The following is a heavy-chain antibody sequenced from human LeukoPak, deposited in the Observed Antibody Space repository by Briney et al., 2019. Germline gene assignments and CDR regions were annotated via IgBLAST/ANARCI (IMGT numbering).Heavy chain of an antibody. CDR3: LVLEPAGGRNY. V-gene: IGHV1-69*05. Sequence: SVKVSCKAPGGTFSSYAISWVRQAPGQGLEWMGGIIPIFGTANYAQKFQGRVTITTDESTSTAYMELSSLRSEDTAVYYCLVLEPAGGRNYWGQGTLVTVSS. CDR1: GGTFSSYA. J-gene: IGHJ4*02. CDR2: IIPIFGTA. D-gene: IGHD2-15*01.